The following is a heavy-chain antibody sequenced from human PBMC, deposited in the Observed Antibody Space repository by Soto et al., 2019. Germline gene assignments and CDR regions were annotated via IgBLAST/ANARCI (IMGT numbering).Heavy chain of an antibody. V-gene: IGHV3-66*01. Sequence: GGSLRLSCAASGFTVSSNYMSWVRQAPGKGLEWVSVIYSGGSTYYADSVKGRFTISRDNSKNTLDLHMNSLRAEDTAVYYCAREKRIQLLKVCDYWGQGTLVTVSS. CDR1: GFTVSSNY. CDR3: AREKRIQLLKVCDY. D-gene: IGHD5-18*01. CDR2: IYSGGST. J-gene: IGHJ4*02.